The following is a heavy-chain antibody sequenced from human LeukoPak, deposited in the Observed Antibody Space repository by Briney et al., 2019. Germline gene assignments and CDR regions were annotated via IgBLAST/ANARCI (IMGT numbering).Heavy chain of an antibody. CDR1: GFTFDDYA. V-gene: IGHV3-43*02. CDR3: ATAPSDYYYGMDV. CDR2: ISGDGGST. Sequence: GGSLRLSCAASGFTFDDYAMHWVRQAPGKGLEWVSLISGDGGSTYYADSVKGRFTISRDNSKNSLYLQMNSLRTEDTALYYCATAPSDYYYGMDVWGQGTTVTVSS. J-gene: IGHJ6*02.